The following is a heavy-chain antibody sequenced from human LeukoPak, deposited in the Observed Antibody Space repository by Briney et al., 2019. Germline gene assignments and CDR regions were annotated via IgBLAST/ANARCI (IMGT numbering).Heavy chain of an antibody. Sequence: SETLSLTCAVYGGSFSGYYWSWIRQPPGKGLEWIGEINHSGSTNYNPSLKSRVTISVDTSKNQFSLKLSSVTAADTAVYCCARGGILNSRWFDPWGQGTLVTVSS. V-gene: IGHV4-34*01. J-gene: IGHJ5*02. CDR2: INHSGST. CDR3: ARGGILNSRWFDP. CDR1: GGSFSGYY. D-gene: IGHD2-21*01.